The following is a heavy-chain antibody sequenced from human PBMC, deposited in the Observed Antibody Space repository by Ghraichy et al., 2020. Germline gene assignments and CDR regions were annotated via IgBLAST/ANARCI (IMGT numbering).Heavy chain of an antibody. CDR2: ISGSGGMT. Sequence: GESLNISCAASGFTFTSNYAMTWVRQAPGKGLEWVSSISGSGGMTHSADSVRGRCTISRDTSKNTLYLHMNNLRAEDTAVYYCAKAASIRFFDWLSDAFDVWGQGTAVTVSS. CDR3: AKAASIRFFDWLSDAFDV. CDR1: GFTFTSNYA. J-gene: IGHJ3*01. D-gene: IGHD3-9*01. V-gene: IGHV3-23*01.